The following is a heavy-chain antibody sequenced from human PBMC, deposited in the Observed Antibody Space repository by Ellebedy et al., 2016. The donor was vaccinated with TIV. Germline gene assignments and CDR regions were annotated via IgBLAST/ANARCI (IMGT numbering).Heavy chain of an antibody. CDR1: GYNFTNYY. J-gene: IGHJ4*02. CDR2: IYPGYADT. Sequence: PGGSLRLSCKSSGYNFTNYYIGWVRQMPGKGLEWMGIIYPGYADTRYSPSFQGQVTIPADKSLSTAYLQWSSLRTSDTAMYYCATMGALVTAAVFDFWGQGTLVTVSS. CDR3: ATMGALVTAAVFDF. V-gene: IGHV5-51*01. D-gene: IGHD2-2*01.